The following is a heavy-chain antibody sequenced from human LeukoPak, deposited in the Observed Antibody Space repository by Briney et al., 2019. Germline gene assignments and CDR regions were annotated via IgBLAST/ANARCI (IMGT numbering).Heavy chain of an antibody. CDR2: MYSSVNT. Sequence: KASQTLSLTCTVSGVSISSGGYDWRWVRQEPGKGLEWIVYMYSSVNTYYNPSLKSRVTISVDTSKNQFSLKLSSVTAADTAVYYCARRGSGSAYYGVSGFDYWGQGTLVTVSS. D-gene: IGHD3-22*01. J-gene: IGHJ4*02. CDR1: GVSISSGGYD. V-gene: IGHV4-31*03. CDR3: ARRGSGSAYYGVSGFDY.